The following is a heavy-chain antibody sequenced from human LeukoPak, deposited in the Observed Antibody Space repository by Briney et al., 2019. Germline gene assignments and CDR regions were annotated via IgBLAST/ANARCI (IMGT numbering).Heavy chain of an antibody. CDR1: GGSISSSSYY. Sequence: PSETLSLTCTVSGGSISSSSYYWGWIRQPPGKGLEWIGSIYYSGSTYYNPSLKSRVTISVDTSKNQFSLKLSSVTAADTAVYYCARDVPHEGSFDYWGQGTLVTVSS. CDR3: ARDVPHEGSFDY. CDR2: IYYSGST. V-gene: IGHV4-39*07. J-gene: IGHJ4*02.